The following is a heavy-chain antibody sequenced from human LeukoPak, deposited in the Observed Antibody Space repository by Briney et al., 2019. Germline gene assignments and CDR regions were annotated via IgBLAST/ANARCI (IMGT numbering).Heavy chain of an antibody. Sequence: GGPLRLSCAASGFTFSSYAMHWVRQAPGKGLEWLAVVSAHGLDKFYASSVKGRFTISRDNAKSSLYLQMNSLRAEDTAVYYCARAGYCSGGSCYSGYWGQGTLVTVSS. D-gene: IGHD2-15*01. V-gene: IGHV3-30*04. CDR2: VSAHGLDK. CDR1: GFTFSSYA. CDR3: ARAGYCSGGSCYSGY. J-gene: IGHJ4*02.